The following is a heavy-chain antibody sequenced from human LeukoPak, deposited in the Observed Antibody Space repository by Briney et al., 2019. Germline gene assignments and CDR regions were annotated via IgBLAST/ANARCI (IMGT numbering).Heavy chain of an antibody. V-gene: IGHV3-7*03. CDR2: VNRDGSET. Sequence: GGSLRLSCAASGFALSSHWMTWVRQVPGRGPEWVANVNRDGSETYYLDSVKGRFTISKDNAKNSLYLQMNSLRAEDTALYHCAKQEWSRGYSELDWGQGTLVTVSS. CDR3: AKQEWSRGYSELD. J-gene: IGHJ4*02. CDR1: GFALSSHW. D-gene: IGHD3-22*01.